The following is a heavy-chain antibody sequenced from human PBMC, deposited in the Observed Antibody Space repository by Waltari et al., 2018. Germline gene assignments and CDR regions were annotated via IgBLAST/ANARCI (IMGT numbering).Heavy chain of an antibody. CDR2: IAYSGTS. V-gene: IGHV4-30-4*08. CDR1: GGSISNGDYY. Sequence: QVKLHESGPGLLKPSQTLSLTCSVSGGSISNGDYYWTWIRQPPGQGLEYIGHIAYSGTSSCRPSHQRRTGIAGPTSNNQVPLKCSSVSAAYTAMYYSAIQSLSLDAFDVWGQVTALTFSS. CDR3: AIQSLSLDAFDV. D-gene: IGHD4-4*01. J-gene: IGHJ3*01.